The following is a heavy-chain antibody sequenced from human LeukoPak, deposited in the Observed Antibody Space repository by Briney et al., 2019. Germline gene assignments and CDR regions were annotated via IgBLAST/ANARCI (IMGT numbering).Heavy chain of an antibody. J-gene: IGHJ4*02. CDR1: GYTLTELS. D-gene: IGHD2-2*01. CDR3: ATVPIVVVPAAMAYYFDY. V-gene: IGHV1-24*01. CDR2: FDPEDGET. Sequence: ASVKVSCKVSGYTLTELSMHWVRQAPGKGLEWMGGFDPEDGETICAQKFQGRVTMTEDTSTDTAYMELSSLRSEDTAVYYCATVPIVVVPAAMAYYFDYWGQGTLVTVSS.